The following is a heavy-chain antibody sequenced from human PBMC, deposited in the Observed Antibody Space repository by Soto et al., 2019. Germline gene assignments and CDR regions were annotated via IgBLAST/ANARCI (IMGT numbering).Heavy chain of an antibody. D-gene: IGHD3-22*01. CDR2: IKSKTDGGTT. CDR3: TTFAMIVVYGMDV. J-gene: IGHJ6*02. Sequence: GGSLRLSCAASGFTFSNAWMIWVRQAPGKGLEWVGRIKSKTDGGTTDYAAPAKGRFTISRDDSKNTLYLQMNSLKTEDTAVYYCTTFAMIVVYGMDVWGQGTTVTVSS. CDR1: GFTFSNAW. V-gene: IGHV3-15*07.